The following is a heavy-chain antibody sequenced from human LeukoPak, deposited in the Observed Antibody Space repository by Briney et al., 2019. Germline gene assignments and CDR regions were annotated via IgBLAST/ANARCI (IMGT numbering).Heavy chain of an antibody. V-gene: IGHV3-74*01. CDR3: VRDYHYGMDV. J-gene: IGHJ6*02. CDR1: GFTFSSYW. CDR2: IKGDGSGT. Sequence: GGSLRLSCAASGFTFSSYWMSWVRQAPGKGLVWVSRIKGDGSGTSYADSVKGRFTISRDNTKNTLYLQMNSLRAEDTAVFHCVRDYHYGMDVWGQGTTVTVSS. D-gene: IGHD3-16*02.